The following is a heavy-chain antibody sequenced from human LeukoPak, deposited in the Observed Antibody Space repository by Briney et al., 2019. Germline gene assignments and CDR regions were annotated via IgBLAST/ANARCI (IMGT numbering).Heavy chain of an antibody. CDR3: ARGDSFLGNIAC. V-gene: IGHV4-34*01. D-gene: IGHD1-26*01. CDR2: INHSGST. CDR1: GGSFSGYY. Sequence: PSETLSLTCAVYGGSFSGYYWSWIRQPPGKGLEWIGEINHSGSTNYNPSLKSRVTISVDTSKNQFSLKLSSVTAADTAVYYCARGDSFLGNIACWGQGTLVTVSS. J-gene: IGHJ4*02.